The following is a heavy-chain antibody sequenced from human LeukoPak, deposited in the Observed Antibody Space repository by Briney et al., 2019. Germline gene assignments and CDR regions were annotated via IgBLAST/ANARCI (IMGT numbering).Heavy chain of an antibody. J-gene: IGHJ6*03. CDR2: IYTSGST. CDR3: ARRGGWNDSRGSYYYYYMDV. D-gene: IGHD1-1*01. CDR1: GGSISSYY. V-gene: IGHV4-4*09. Sequence: PSETLSLTCTVSGGSISSYYWSWIRQPPGKGLEWIGYIYTSGSTNYNPSLKSRVTIAVDTSKNQFSLKLSSVTAADTAVYYCARRGGWNDSRGSYYYYYMDVWGKGTTVTVSS.